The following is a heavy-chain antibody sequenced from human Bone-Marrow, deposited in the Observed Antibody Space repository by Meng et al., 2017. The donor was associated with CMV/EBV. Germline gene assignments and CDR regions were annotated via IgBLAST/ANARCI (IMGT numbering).Heavy chain of an antibody. V-gene: IGHV4-38-2*02. J-gene: IGHJ4*02. CDR2: IYHSGST. Sequence: SETLSLTCTVSGYSISSGYYWGWIRQPPGKGLEWIGGIYHSGSTYYNPSLKSRVTISVDTSKNQFSLKLSSVTAADTAVYYCALYDFWSGYYTWGQGKRVTGAS. D-gene: IGHD3-3*01. CDR3: ALYDFWSGYYT. CDR1: GYSISSGYY.